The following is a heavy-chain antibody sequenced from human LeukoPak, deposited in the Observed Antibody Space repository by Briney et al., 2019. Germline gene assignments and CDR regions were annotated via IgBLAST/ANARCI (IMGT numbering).Heavy chain of an antibody. CDR1: GFSFSSYW. CDR2: IKHGGGEE. CDR3: AREDHSNYNY. J-gene: IGHJ4*02. Sequence: GGSLRLSCGVSGFSFSSYWMSWVRQAPGKGLEWVANIKHGGGEEYYVDSVKGRFTISRDNAKNSLYLQMNSLRVEDTAVYYCAREDHSNYNYWGQGTLVTVSS. D-gene: IGHD4-11*01. V-gene: IGHV3-7*01.